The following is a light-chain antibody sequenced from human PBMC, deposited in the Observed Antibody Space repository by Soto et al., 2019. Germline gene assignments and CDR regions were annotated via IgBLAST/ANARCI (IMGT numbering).Light chain of an antibody. V-gene: IGKV1-33*01. CDR3: QQYDNLPFG. CDR1: QDITNY. CDR2: DAS. J-gene: IGKJ4*01. Sequence: DIPMSQSPSSLSASVGDGVTITCQASQDITNYLNWYQHKPGKPPKLLIYDASNLETGVPSRFNGSGSETAFTFTISSLQPEDIATYYCQQYDNLPFGFDGGTKVEIK.